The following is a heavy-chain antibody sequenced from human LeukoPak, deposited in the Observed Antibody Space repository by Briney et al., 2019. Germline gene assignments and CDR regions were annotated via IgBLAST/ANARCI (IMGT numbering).Heavy chain of an antibody. CDR3: ARDAYSSSWQPGWFDP. CDR2: IYYSGST. D-gene: IGHD6-13*01. CDR1: GGSISSTTYY. J-gene: IGHJ5*02. Sequence: SETLSLTCTVSGGSISSTTYYWGWIRQPPGKGLEWIGSIYYSGSTYYNPSLKSRVTISVDTSKNQFSLKLSSVTAADTAVYYCARDAYSSSWQPGWFDPWGQGTLVTVSS. V-gene: IGHV4-39*07.